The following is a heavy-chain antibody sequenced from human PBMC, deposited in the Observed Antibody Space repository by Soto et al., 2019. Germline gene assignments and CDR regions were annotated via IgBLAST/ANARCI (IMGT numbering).Heavy chain of an antibody. D-gene: IGHD2-15*01. V-gene: IGHV3-48*01. Sequence: VQLVESGGGVVQPGRSLRLSCAASGFTFSSYSMSWVRQAPGKGLEWVSYISSTSHIIHYADSVKGRFTISRDNAKNSLYLQMNSLRAEDTAVYYCAILRYCSGGSCYDLDYWGQGTLVTVSS. CDR1: GFTFSSYS. J-gene: IGHJ4*02. CDR2: ISSTSHII. CDR3: AILRYCSGGSCYDLDY.